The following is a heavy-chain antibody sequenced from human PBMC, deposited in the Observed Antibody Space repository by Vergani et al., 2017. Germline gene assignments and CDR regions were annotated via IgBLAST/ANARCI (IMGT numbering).Heavy chain of an antibody. CDR1: GYTFTDYF. CDR3: ARVDTSSNRDYFDC. Sequence: QVQLVQSGAEVKKPGASVKVSCKASGYTFTDYFMHWVRQAPGQGLEWMGWINPKSGGTNYAQKFQGRVTMTRDTSISTAYMELSNLRSDDTAVYYCARVDTSSNRDYFDCWGEGTLVTVSS. CDR2: INPKSGGT. V-gene: IGHV1-2*02. J-gene: IGHJ4*01. D-gene: IGHD2-2*01.